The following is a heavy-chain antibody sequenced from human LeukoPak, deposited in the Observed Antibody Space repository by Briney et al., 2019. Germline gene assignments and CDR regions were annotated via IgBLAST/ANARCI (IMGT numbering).Heavy chain of an antibody. D-gene: IGHD6-13*01. CDR3: ARSPGIAAAGT. CDR1: GGSISSYY. V-gene: IGHV4-59*01. CDR2: IYYSGST. Sequence: SETLSLTCTVSGGSISSYYWSWIRQPPGKGLEWIGYIYYSGSTNYNPSLKSRVTISVDTSKNQFSLKLSPVTAADTAVYYCARSPGIAAAGTWGQGTLVTVSS. J-gene: IGHJ5*02.